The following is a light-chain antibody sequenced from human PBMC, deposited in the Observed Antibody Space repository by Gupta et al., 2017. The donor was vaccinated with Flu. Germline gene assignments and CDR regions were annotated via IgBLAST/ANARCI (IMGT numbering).Light chain of an antibody. V-gene: IGKV1-5*03. J-gene: IGKJ5*01. Sequence: PSTLSASVGDRVTITCRASQSISSWLAWYQQKPGKAPKLLIYKASSLESGVPSRFSGSGSGTEFTLTISSLQPDDFATYYCQQYNSYSITFGQGTRLEIK. CDR2: KAS. CDR3: QQYNSYSIT. CDR1: QSISSW.